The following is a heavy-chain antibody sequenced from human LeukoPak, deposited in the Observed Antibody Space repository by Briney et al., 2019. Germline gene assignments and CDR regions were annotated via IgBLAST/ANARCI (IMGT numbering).Heavy chain of an antibody. CDR3: ARDNSVGDNAWWFEP. V-gene: IGHV1-46*01. Sequence: ASVKVSCKASGYTFTVYYMHWVRHPPGQGVEWMGLINPTGGSTGYAQKFQGRVTMTRDMSTSTDYLELSSLRSEDAAIYYWARDNSVGDNAWWFEPWGQGTLVTVSS. D-gene: IGHD1-26*01. CDR1: GYTFTVYY. J-gene: IGHJ5*02. CDR2: INPTGGST.